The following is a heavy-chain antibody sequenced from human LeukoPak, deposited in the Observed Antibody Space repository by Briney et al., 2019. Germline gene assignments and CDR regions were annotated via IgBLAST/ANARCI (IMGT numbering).Heavy chain of an antibody. CDR2: ISSSSYI. J-gene: IGHJ4*02. Sequence: GGSLRLSCAASGFTFSSYWMTWVRQAPGKGLEWVSSISSSSYIYYADSVKGRFTISRDNAKNSLYLQMNSLRAEDTAVYYCARASRIAAAGPFDYWGQGTLVTVSS. D-gene: IGHD6-13*01. CDR1: GFTFSSYW. V-gene: IGHV3-21*01. CDR3: ARASRIAAAGPFDY.